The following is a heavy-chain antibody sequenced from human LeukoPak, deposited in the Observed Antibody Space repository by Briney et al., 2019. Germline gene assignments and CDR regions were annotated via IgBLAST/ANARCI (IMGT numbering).Heavy chain of an antibody. J-gene: IGHJ4*02. CDR3: ARVFDHYDSSGYYSEALDY. Sequence: GGSLRLSCAASGFTFSSYWMSWVRQAPGKGLEWVANIKQDGSEKYYVDSVKGRFTISRDNAKNSLYLQMNSPRAEDTAVYYCARVFDHYDSSGYYSEALDYWGQGTLVTVSS. CDR2: IKQDGSEK. D-gene: IGHD3-22*01. V-gene: IGHV3-7*01. CDR1: GFTFSSYW.